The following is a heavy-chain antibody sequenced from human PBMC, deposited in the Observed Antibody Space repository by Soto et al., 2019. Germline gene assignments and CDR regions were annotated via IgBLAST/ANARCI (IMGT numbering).Heavy chain of an antibody. CDR3: TREDSLIIPAVADF. Sequence: GGSLRLSFAVSGFTFTNYGFNWVRQAPGKGLEWVSSVSKSDYTYYSDSVKGRFTISRDNAKNSVSLQINNPRAEDTAVYYCTREDSLIIPAVADFWGEGTLVTVSS. D-gene: IGHD6-19*01. CDR2: VSKSDYT. CDR1: GFTFTNYG. J-gene: IGHJ4*02. V-gene: IGHV3-21*01.